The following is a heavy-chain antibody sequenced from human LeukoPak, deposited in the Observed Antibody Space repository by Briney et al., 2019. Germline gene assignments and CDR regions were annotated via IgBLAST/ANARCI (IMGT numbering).Heavy chain of an antibody. Sequence: GGSLRLSCAASGFTFDDYGMSWVRQAPGKGLEWVSGINWNGGSTGYADSVKGRFTISRDNAKNSLYLQMNSLGAEDTALYYCARDTGAVTPDYWGQGTLVTVSS. CDR1: GFTFDDYG. D-gene: IGHD1-26*01. V-gene: IGHV3-20*04. CDR3: ARDTGAVTPDY. J-gene: IGHJ4*02. CDR2: INWNGGST.